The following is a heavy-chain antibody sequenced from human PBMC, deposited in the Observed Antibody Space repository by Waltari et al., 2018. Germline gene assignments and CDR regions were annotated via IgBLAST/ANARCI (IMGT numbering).Heavy chain of an antibody. CDR3: ARERSSSWYMDYYMDV. Sequence: EVQLVESGGGLVQPGGSLRLSCAASGFTFSSYWMSWVRQAPGKGLEWVANIKQDGSEKYYVDSVKGRFTISRDNAKNSLYLQMNSLRAEDTAVYYCARERSSSWYMDYYMDVWGKGTTVTVSS. D-gene: IGHD6-13*01. CDR2: IKQDGSEK. J-gene: IGHJ6*03. CDR1: GFTFSSYW. V-gene: IGHV3-7*01.